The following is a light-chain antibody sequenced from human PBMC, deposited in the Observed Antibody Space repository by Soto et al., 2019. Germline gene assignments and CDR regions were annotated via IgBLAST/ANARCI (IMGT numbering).Light chain of an antibody. V-gene: IGKV1-39*01. CDR2: SAS. CDR1: LGVSAY. J-gene: IGKJ2*01. CDR3: QQSYRTPHT. Sequence: DIQMTQSPSSLSASVGDRVTITCRASLGVSAYLLWYQQTQGRAPKLLIYSASNLVSGVQSRFRGSGSGTNFTRTISSLQPEDFATYYCQQSYRTPHTFGQGTKLETK.